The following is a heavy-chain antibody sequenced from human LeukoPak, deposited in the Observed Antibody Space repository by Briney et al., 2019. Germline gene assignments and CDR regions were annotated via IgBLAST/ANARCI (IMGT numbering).Heavy chain of an antibody. CDR2: LYSDGDT. CDR1: GLTVTNNY. D-gene: IGHD4-17*01. CDR3: TYGDYPLTY. Sequence: PGGSLRLSCAASGLTVTNNYWHWVRQPPGKGPEWISTLYSDGDTKYADSVKGRFTFSRDSSRSTLYLQMNGLRAEDTAVYYCTYGDYPLTYWGQGTLVSVSS. V-gene: IGHV3-66*01. J-gene: IGHJ4*02.